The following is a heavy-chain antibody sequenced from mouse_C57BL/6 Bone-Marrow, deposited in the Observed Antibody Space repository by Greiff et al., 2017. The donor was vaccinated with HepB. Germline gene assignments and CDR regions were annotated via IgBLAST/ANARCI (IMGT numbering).Heavy chain of an antibody. J-gene: IGHJ4*01. D-gene: IGHD1-1*02. CDR2: ISDGGSYT. CDR3: ARDMDYYAMDY. V-gene: IGHV5-4*01. CDR1: GFTFSSYA. Sequence: EVKVIESGGGLVKPGGSLKLSCAASGFTFSSYAMSWVRQTPEKRLEWVATISDGGSYTYYPDNVKGRFTISRDNAKNNLYLQMSHLKSEDTAMYYCARDMDYYAMDYWGQGTSVTVSS.